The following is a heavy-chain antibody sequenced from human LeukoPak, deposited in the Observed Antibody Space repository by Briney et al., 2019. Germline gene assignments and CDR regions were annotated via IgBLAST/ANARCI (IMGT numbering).Heavy chain of an antibody. CDR3: ARHRDGFGELLY. J-gene: IGHJ4*02. CDR2: INPNSGGT. Sequence: ASVKVSCKASGYTFTGYYMHWVRQAPGQGLEWMGWINPNSGGTNYAQKFQGRVTMTRDTSISTAYMELSRLRSDDTAVYYCARHRDGFGELLYWGQGTLVTVSS. D-gene: IGHD3-10*01. V-gene: IGHV1-2*02. CDR1: GYTFTGYY.